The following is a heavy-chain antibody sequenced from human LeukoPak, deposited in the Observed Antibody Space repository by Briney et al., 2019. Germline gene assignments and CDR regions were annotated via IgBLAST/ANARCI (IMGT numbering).Heavy chain of an antibody. J-gene: IGHJ3*02. CDR2: MSNDGRNK. D-gene: IGHD2-2*01. CDR1: GFTFSTYE. V-gene: IGHV3-30*01. CDR3: ARDRDCSSIRCYNAFDI. Sequence: GGTLRLSGAASGFTFSTYEMHRVRQAPGKGLKWGAVMSNDGRNKDYADSVKGRFTISRDNSKNTLYVQMNSLRAEDTAVYYCARDRDCSSIRCYNAFDIWGQGTMVTVSS.